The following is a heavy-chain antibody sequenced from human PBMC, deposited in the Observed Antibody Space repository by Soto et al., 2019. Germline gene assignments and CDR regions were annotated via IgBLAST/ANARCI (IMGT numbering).Heavy chain of an antibody. CDR1: GGSISSSNW. J-gene: IGHJ6*02. Sequence: PSETLSLTCAVSGGSISSSNWLSWVRQPPGKGLEWIGEIYHSGSTNYNPSLKSRVTISVDKSKNQFSLKLSSVTAADTAVYYCARIIGLWSGYYTDYYYGMDVWGQGTTVTVSS. CDR3: ARIIGLWSGYYTDYYYGMDV. V-gene: IGHV4-4*02. D-gene: IGHD3-3*01. CDR2: IYHSGST.